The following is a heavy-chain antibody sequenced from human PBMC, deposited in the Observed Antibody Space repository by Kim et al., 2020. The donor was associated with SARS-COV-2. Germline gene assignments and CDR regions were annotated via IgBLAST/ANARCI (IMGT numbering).Heavy chain of an antibody. CDR2: INAGNGNT. D-gene: IGHD3-10*01. V-gene: IGHV1-3*01. CDR1: GYTFTSYA. CDR3: ARDLVPVLLWFGESTRPGYYYGMDV. Sequence: ASVKVSCKASGYTFTSYAMHWVRQAPGQWLEWMGWINAGNGNTKYSQKFQGRVTITRDTSASTAYMELSSLRSEDTAVYYCARDLVPVLLWFGESTRPGYYYGMDVWGEGATVTVSS. J-gene: IGHJ6*04.